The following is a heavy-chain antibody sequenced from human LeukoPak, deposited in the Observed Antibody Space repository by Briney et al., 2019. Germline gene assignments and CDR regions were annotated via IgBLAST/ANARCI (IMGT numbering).Heavy chain of an antibody. Sequence: GGSLRLSCAASGVTFSSYGMHWVRQAPGKGLEWVAVISYDGSNKYYADSVKGRFTISRDNSKNTLYLQMNSLRAEDTAVYYCAKDAGSSGWYPYYYYYGMDVCGQGNTVTVSS. CDR1: GVTFSSYG. CDR2: ISYDGSNK. D-gene: IGHD6-19*01. CDR3: AKDAGSSGWYPYYYYYGMDV. V-gene: IGHV3-30*18. J-gene: IGHJ6*02.